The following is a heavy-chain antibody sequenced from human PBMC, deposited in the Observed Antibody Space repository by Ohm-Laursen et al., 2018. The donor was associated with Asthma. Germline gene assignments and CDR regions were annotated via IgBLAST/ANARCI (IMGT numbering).Heavy chain of an antibody. Sequence: SLRLSCAASGFTFSSYYMNWVRQAPGKGLEWVANIKQDGTEEFYVDSVKGRFTTSRDNAKNLLFLEMINLRAEDTAVYYCATSRRLGYWGQGTLVTVSS. D-gene: IGHD6-6*01. CDR3: ATSRRLGY. V-gene: IGHV3-7*01. CDR1: GFTFSSYY. CDR2: IKQDGTEE. J-gene: IGHJ4*02.